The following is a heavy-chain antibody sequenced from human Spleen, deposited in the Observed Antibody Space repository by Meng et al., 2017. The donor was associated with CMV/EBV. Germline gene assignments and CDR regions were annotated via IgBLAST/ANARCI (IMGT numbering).Heavy chain of an antibody. CDR3: ARGFLKDCSSTSCYRVHWFDP. J-gene: IGHJ5*02. CDR1: GYY. Sequence: GYYWSWIRRRQGKGLGWIGEIRRGGNAKNNRSLKGRVAISVDTTKNQFALKLSSVNDADTDVYYCARGFLKDCSSTSCYRVHWFDPWGQGTLVTVSS. CDR2: IRRGGNA. V-gene: IGHV4-34*01. D-gene: IGHD2-2*02.